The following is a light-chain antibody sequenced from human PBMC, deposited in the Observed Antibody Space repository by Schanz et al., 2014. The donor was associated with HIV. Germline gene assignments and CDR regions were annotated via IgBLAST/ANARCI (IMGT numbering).Light chain of an antibody. CDR2: GAS. CDR1: QSVSSSY. Sequence: EIVLTQSPGTLSLSPGERATLSCRASQSVSSSYFAWYQQKPGQAPRLLIFGASNRATGIPDRFSGSGSGTDFTLTISRLEPEDFAVYYCQQYGSSRLTFGGGTKVDIK. CDR3: QQYGSSRLT. J-gene: IGKJ4*01. V-gene: IGKV3-20*01.